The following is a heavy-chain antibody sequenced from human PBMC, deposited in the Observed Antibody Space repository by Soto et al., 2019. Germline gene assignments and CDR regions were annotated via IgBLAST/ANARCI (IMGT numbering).Heavy chain of an antibody. CDR3: ARHPPPPDY. J-gene: IGHJ4*02. Sequence: ASVKVSCKVSGYTLTELSMHWVRQAPGQGLEWMGWISAYNGNTNYAQKLQGRVTMTTDTSTSTAYMELRSLRSDDTAVYYCARHPPPPDYWGQGTLVTVSS. CDR2: ISAYNGNT. V-gene: IGHV1-18*01. CDR1: GYTLTELS.